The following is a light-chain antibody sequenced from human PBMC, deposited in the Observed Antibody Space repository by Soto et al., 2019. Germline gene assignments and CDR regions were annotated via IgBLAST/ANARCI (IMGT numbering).Light chain of an antibody. J-gene: IGKJ1*01. CDR3: QQYYSYPWT. V-gene: IGKV1-8*01. Sequence: TQSPSSASACLGDWVTIGLRASHSIMTYLAWYQQKPGKAPKLLIYAAPTLQSGVPSRFSGSGSGTDFTLTISCLQSEDFATYYCQQYYSYPWTFGQGTKVDI. CDR2: AAP. CDR1: HSIMTY.